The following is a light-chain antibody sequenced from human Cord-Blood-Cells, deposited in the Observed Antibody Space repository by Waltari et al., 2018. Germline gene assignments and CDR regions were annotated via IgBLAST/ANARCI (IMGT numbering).Light chain of an antibody. CDR3: QSYDSSNHVV. V-gene: IGLV6-57*01. CDR1: SGSIASNY. J-gene: IGLJ2*01. Sequence: NFMLTQPHSVSESPGKTVTISCTRSSGSIASNYVLWYQQRPGSSPTTVIYEDNQTPSGVPDRFSGPIDSSSNSASLTISGLKTEDEADYYCQSYDSSNHVVFGGGTKLTVL. CDR2: EDN.